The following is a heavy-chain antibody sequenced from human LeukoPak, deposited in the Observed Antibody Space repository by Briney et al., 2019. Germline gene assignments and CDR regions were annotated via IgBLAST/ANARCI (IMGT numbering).Heavy chain of an antibody. V-gene: IGHV3-30*02. Sequence: PGGSLRLSCAASGFTFSSYGMHWVRQAPGKGLEWVAFIRYDGSNKYYADSVKGRFTISRDNSKNTLYLQMNSLRAEDMAVYYCAKSVPAAKYYYYYYYMDVWGKGTTVTVSS. CDR1: GFTFSSYG. J-gene: IGHJ6*03. D-gene: IGHD2-2*01. CDR3: AKSVPAAKYYYYYYYMDV. CDR2: IRYDGSNK.